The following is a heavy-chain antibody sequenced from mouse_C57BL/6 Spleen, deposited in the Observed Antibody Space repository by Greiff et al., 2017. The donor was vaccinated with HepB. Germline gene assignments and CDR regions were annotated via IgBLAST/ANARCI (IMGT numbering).Heavy chain of an antibody. CDR3: ASSGYYGSRGYAMDY. V-gene: IGHV1-31*01. Sequence: EVQLQQSGPELVKPGASVKISCKASGYSFTGYYMHWVKQSHGNILDWIGYIYPYNGVSSYNQKFKGQATLTVDKSTRTAYMELRSLTSEDSAVYYCASSGYYGSRGYAMDYWGQGTSVTVSS. CDR1: GYSFTGYY. CDR2: IYPYNGVS. D-gene: IGHD1-1*01. J-gene: IGHJ4*01.